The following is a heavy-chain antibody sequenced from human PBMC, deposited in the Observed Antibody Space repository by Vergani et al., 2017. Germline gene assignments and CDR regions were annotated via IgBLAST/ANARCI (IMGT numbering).Heavy chain of an antibody. J-gene: IGHJ5*02. D-gene: IGHD5-12*01. CDR2: IYYSGST. V-gene: IGHV4-31*03. CDR3: ARDNSGYDYNWFDP. Sequence: QVQLQESGPGLVKPSQTLSLTCTVSGGSISSGGYYWSWIRQHPGKGLEWIGYIYYSGSTYYNPSRKSRVTIAVDTSKNQFSLKLSSVTAADTAVYYCARDNSGYDYNWFDPWGQGTLVTVSS. CDR1: GGSISSGGYY.